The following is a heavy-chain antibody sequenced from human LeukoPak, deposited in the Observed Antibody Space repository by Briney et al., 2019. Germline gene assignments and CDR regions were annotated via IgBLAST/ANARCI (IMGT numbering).Heavy chain of an antibody. D-gene: IGHD1-26*01. J-gene: IGHJ5*02. CDR1: GGSISSGDYY. V-gene: IGHV4-39*01. CDR3: ARHEYSGSYYGLSWFDP. CDR2: IYYNEYT. Sequence: SQTLSLTCTVSGGSISSGDYYWSWIRQPPGKGLEWIGSIYYNEYTYYNPSLKSRVTISVDTSKNQFSLKLSSVTAADTAVYYCARHEYSGSYYGLSWFDPWGPGTLVTVSS.